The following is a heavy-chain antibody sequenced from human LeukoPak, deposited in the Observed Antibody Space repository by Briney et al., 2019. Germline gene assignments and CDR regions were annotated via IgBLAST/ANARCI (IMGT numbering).Heavy chain of an antibody. CDR2: ISVYNGNT. Sequence: ASVKVSCKASGYNFIDYGISWVRQAPGQGLEWMGWISVYNGNTNHAQKLQGRITMTTDTSTNTAYMEVGSLRSDDTAVYYCARSGGWFWRDRTVFFEHWGQGTLVTVSS. J-gene: IGHJ4*02. V-gene: IGHV1-18*01. CDR3: ARSGGWFWRDRTVFFEH. D-gene: IGHD3-10*01. CDR1: GYNFIDYG.